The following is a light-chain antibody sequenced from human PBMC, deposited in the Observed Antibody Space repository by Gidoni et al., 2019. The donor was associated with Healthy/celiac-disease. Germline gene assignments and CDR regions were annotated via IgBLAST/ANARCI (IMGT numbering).Light chain of an antibody. CDR3: SSYTSSIPVV. J-gene: IGLJ2*01. CDR2: DVS. CDR1: SSDVGGYNY. Sequence: QSALTQPASVSGSPGQSITISCTGTSSDVGGYNYVSWYQQHPGKAPKLMIYDVSNRPSGVSYRFSGSKSGNTASLTISGLQAEDEADYYCSSYTSSIPVVFGGGTKLTVL. V-gene: IGLV2-14*03.